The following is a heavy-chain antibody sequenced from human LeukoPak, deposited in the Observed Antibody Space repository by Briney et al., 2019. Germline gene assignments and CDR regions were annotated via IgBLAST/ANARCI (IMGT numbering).Heavy chain of an antibody. D-gene: IGHD3-10*01. CDR3: AKDRAWDTMVRGVITYYFDY. CDR1: GGSISSGSYY. CDR2: IYTSGST. V-gene: IGHV4-61*02. J-gene: IGHJ4*02. Sequence: SETPSLTCTVSGGSISSGSYYWGWIRQPAGKGLEWIGRIYTSGSTNYNPSLKSRVTISVDTSKNQFSLKLSSVTAADTAVYYCAKDRAWDTMVRGVITYYFDYWGQGTLVTVSS.